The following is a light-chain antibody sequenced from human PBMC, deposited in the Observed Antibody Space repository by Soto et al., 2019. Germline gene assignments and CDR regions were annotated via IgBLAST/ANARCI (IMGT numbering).Light chain of an antibody. V-gene: IGLV1-40*01. J-gene: IGLJ3*02. Sequence: QSVLTQPPSVSGAPGQGVTISCAGTSSNIGAGYDVHWYQQVPGTAPKLLIYTNSNRPSGVPVRFSGSKSGTSASLAITGLQAADEADYYCQSYDSSLSALVFGGGTKLTVL. CDR2: TNS. CDR3: QSYDSSLSALV. CDR1: SSNIGAGYD.